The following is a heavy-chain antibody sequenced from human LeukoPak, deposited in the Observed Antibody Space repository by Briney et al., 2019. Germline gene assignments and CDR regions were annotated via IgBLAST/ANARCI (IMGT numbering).Heavy chain of an antibody. D-gene: IGHD6-19*01. V-gene: IGHV1-69*13. CDR2: IIPIFGTA. Sequence: ASVKVSCKASGGTFSSYAISWVRQAPGQGLEWMGGIIPIFGTANYAQKFQGRVTITADESTSTAYMELSSLRSEDTAVYYCARGYSSGWYGSGCYFDYWGQGTLVTVSS. CDR3: ARGYSSGWYGSGCYFDY. J-gene: IGHJ4*02. CDR1: GGTFSSYA.